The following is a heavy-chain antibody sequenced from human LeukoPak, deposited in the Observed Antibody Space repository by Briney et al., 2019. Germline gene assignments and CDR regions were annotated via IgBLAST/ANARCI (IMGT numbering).Heavy chain of an antibody. V-gene: IGHV4-39*01. D-gene: IGHD2-15*01. CDR3: ARRILHGAFDI. Sequence: SETLSLTCTVSGGSISSSSYYWGWIRQPPGKGLEWIGSIYYSGSTYYNPSLKSRVTISVDTSKNQFSLKLSSVTAADTAVYYCARRILHGAFDIWGQGTMVTVSS. CDR2: IYYSGST. CDR1: GGSISSSSYY. J-gene: IGHJ3*02.